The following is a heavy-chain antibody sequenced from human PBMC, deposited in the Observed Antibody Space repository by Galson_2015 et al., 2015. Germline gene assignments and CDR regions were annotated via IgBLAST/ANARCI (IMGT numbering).Heavy chain of an antibody. Sequence: SLRLSCAASGFTFGDYAMSWFRQAPGKGLEWVGFIRNKAYGGTTEYAASVKGRFTISRDDSKSIAYQQMNSLKTEDTAVYYCTRDLAWWSGYYGYFDYWGQGTLVTVSS. CDR2: IRNKAYGGTT. J-gene: IGHJ4*02. CDR1: GFTFGDYA. D-gene: IGHD3-3*01. V-gene: IGHV3-49*03. CDR3: TRDLAWWSGYYGYFDY.